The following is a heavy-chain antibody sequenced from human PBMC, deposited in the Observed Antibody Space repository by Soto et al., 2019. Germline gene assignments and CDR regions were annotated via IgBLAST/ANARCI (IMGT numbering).Heavy chain of an antibody. V-gene: IGHV4-4*07. CDR2: IYTSGST. Sequence: QVQLQESGPGLVKPSETLSLTCTVSGGSISSYYWSWIRQPAGKGLEWIGRIYTSGSTNYNTSLKSLFTMSVDTSKNQFSLKLSSVTAADTAVYYCARDSPVCYGDYEYYYYYGMDVWGQGTTVTVSS. CDR3: ARDSPVCYGDYEYYYYYGMDV. J-gene: IGHJ6*02. D-gene: IGHD4-17*01. CDR1: GGSISSYY.